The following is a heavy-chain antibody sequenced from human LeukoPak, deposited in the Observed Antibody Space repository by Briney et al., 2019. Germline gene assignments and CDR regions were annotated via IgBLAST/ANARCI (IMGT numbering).Heavy chain of an antibody. J-gene: IGHJ4*02. Sequence: GGSLRLSCEASGFTFSSYTMNWVRQAPGKGLEWISYISGSSSNIYYADSVKGRFTISRDNAKNSLYLQMNSLRAEDTAVYYCAREQPDSSGHYSIDYWGQGTLVTVSS. V-gene: IGHV3-48*04. CDR3: AREQPDSSGHYSIDY. D-gene: IGHD3-22*01. CDR2: ISGSSSNI. CDR1: GFTFSSYT.